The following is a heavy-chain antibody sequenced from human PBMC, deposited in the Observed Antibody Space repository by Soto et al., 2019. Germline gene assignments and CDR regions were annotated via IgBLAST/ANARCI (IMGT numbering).Heavy chain of an antibody. CDR1: GFTFSTYA. J-gene: IGHJ5*02. Sequence: EVQLLESGGGSVQPGGSLRLSCAGSGFTFSTYAMSWVRQAPGKGLEWVSATSGAGDTTYYADSVEGRFTITRDNSKNTPYLQMNILIAEDTAVYYCGKDLPPWLGFVLGHWGQGTLVTVSP. CDR2: TSGAGDTT. CDR3: GKDLPPWLGFVLGH. D-gene: IGHD3-10*01. V-gene: IGHV3-23*01.